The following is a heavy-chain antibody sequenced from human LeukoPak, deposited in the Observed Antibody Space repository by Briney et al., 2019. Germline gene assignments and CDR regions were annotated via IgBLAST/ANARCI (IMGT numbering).Heavy chain of an antibody. J-gene: IGHJ3*02. CDR2: ISYDGSNK. CDR3: ARGDIVPSNPGDAFDI. D-gene: IGHD5-12*01. CDR1: GFTFSSYA. V-gene: IGHV3-30-3*01. Sequence: PGGSLRLSCAASGFTFSSYAMHWVRQAPGKGREWVAVISYDGSNKYYADSVKGRFTISRDNSKNTLYLQMNSLRAEDTAVYYCARGDIVPSNPGDAFDIWGQGTMVTVSS.